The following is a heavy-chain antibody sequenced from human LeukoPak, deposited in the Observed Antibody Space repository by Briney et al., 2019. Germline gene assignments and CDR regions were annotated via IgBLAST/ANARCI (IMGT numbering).Heavy chain of an antibody. CDR1: GFTFSSYW. CDR2: IKQDGSEK. CDR3: ARDMATVTTSPSDY. J-gene: IGHJ4*02. V-gene: IGHV3-7*01. D-gene: IGHD4-17*01. Sequence: PGGSLRLSCAASGFTFSSYWMSWVRQAPGKGLEWVANIKQDGSEKYYVDSVKGRFTISRDNAKNSLYLQMNSLRAEDTAAYYCARDMATVTTSPSDYWGQGTLVTVSS.